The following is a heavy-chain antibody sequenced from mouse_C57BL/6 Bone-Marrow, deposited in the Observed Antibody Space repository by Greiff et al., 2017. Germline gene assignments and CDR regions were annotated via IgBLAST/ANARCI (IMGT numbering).Heavy chain of an antibody. J-gene: IGHJ3*01. V-gene: IGHV5-6*01. CDR1: GFTFSSYG. CDR3: ARHYSNYGIAY. D-gene: IGHD2-5*01. Sequence: EVKVVESGGDLVKPGGSLKLSCAASGFTFSSYGMSWVRQTPDKRLEWVATISSGGSYTYYPDSVKGRFTISRDNAKNTLYLQMSSLKSEDTAMYYCARHYSNYGIAYWGQGTLVTVSA. CDR2: ISSGGSYT.